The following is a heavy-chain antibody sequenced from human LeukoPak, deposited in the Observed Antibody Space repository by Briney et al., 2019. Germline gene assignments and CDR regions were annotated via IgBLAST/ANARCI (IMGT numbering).Heavy chain of an antibody. J-gene: IGHJ5*02. V-gene: IGHV3-21*01. CDR3: ARDAENRGYSSSWYGVNWFDP. CDR1: GFTFSSYS. D-gene: IGHD6-13*01. Sequence: GGSLRLSCAASGFTFSSYSMNWVRQAPGKGLEWVSSISSSSSYIYYADSVKGRFTISRDNAKNSLYLQMNSLRAEDTAVYYCARDAENRGYSSSWYGVNWFDPWGQGTLVTVSS. CDR2: ISSSSSYI.